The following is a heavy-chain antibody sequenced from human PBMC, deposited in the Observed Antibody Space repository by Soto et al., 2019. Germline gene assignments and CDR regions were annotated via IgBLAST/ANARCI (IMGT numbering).Heavy chain of an antibody. CDR2: IIPKFGTT. CDR3: ARELDPYYGGNSLSLDY. Sequence: QVQLVQSGAEVKKPVSSVKVSCKASGGSFSTYGINWVRLAPGQGLEWMGGIIPKFGTTNYAQKFQGRVTITADESTNTAYMELNYLRSEDTAVYFCARELDPYYGGNSLSLDYWGQGTLVTVSS. V-gene: IGHV1-69*13. D-gene: IGHD4-17*01. J-gene: IGHJ4*02. CDR1: GGSFSTYG.